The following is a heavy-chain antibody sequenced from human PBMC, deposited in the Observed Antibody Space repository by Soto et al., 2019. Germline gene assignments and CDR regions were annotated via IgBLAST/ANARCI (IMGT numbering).Heavy chain of an antibody. D-gene: IGHD3-16*02. CDR3: ARGVDYIWCSNRHYYFAH. V-gene: IGHV4-39*01. J-gene: IGHJ1*01. CDR1: GGSISSRGYY. Sequence: SETLSLTCTVSGGSISSRGYYGGWIRQPPGKGLEWIGSVSYSGSTYYNASFRSRATVSVDTSKNQFSLKLNSLTAADTAVYYCARGVDYIWCSNRHYYFAHSAQGALDTVSS. CDR2: VSYSGST.